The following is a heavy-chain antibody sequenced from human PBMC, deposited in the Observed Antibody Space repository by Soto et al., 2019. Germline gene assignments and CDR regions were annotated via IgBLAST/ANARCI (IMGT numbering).Heavy chain of an antibody. D-gene: IGHD7-27*01. J-gene: IGHJ4*02. CDR3: ARDCLGLTGDRGPLDY. V-gene: IGHV3-21*01. Sequence: LRLSCAASGFTFSSYSMNWVRQAPGKGLEWVSSISSSSSYIYYADSVKGRFTISRDNAKNSLYLQMNSLRAEDTAVYYCARDCLGLTGDRGPLDYWGQGTLVTVSS. CDR2: ISSSSSYI. CDR1: GFTFSSYS.